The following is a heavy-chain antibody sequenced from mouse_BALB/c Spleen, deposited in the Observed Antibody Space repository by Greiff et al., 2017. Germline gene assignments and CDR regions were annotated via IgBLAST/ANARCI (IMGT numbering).Heavy chain of an antibody. J-gene: IGHJ2*01. V-gene: IGHV5-6-5*01. CDR2: ISSGGST. Sequence: DVKLVESGGGLVKPGGSLKLSCAASGFTFSSYAMSWVRQTPEKRLEWVASISSGGSTYYPDSVKGRFTISRDNARNILYLQMSSLRSEDTAMYYCARGGDYDLDYWGQGTTLTVSS. CDR1: GFTFSSYA. CDR3: ARGGDYDLDY. D-gene: IGHD2-4*01.